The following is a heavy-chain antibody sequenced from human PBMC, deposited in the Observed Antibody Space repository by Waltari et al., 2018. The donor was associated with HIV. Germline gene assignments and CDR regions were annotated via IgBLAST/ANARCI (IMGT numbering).Heavy chain of an antibody. CDR1: GFTFSRYA. CDR2: ISGSGGST. CDR3: AKDGGNSSGWYRFDY. J-gene: IGHJ4*02. D-gene: IGHD6-19*01. Sequence: EVQLLESGGGLVQPGGSLRLSCAASGFTFSRYAMSWVRQAPGKGLEWVSAISGSGGSTYYADSVKGRFTISRDNSKNTLYLQMNSLRAEDTAVYYCAKDGGNSSGWYRFDYWGQGTLVTVSS. V-gene: IGHV3-23*01.